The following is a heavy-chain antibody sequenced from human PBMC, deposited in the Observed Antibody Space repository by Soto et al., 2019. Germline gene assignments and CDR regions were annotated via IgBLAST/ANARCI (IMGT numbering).Heavy chain of an antibody. CDR3: AKDKGYCSSTSCYSPAHYFDY. CDR1: GFTFSSYA. D-gene: IGHD2-2*02. CDR2: ISGSGGSI. V-gene: IGHV3-23*01. J-gene: IGHJ4*02. Sequence: GGSLRLSCAASGFTFSSYAMSWVRQAPGKGLEWVSAISGSGGSIYYADSVKGRFTISRDNSKNTLYLQMNSLRAEDTAVYYCAKDKGYCSSTSCYSPAHYFDYWGQGTLVTVSS.